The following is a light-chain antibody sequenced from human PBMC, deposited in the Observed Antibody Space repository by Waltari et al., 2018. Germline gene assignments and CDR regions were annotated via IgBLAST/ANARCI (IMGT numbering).Light chain of an antibody. Sequence: QSALTQPPSASGSPGQSVTISCTGTSSDLGGYDFVSWYQPHPAKAPKLMIYEVSKRPSGVPDRFSGSKSGNTASLTVSGLQAEDEADYYCSSYVGSNNPVFGGGTKLTVL. CDR1: SSDLGGYDF. CDR3: SSYVGSNNPV. CDR2: EVS. V-gene: IGLV2-8*01. J-gene: IGLJ2*01.